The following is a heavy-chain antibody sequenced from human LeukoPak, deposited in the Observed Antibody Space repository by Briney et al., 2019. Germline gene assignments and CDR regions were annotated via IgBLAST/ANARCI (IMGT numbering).Heavy chain of an antibody. D-gene: IGHD4-17*01. CDR2: ISHDGSNK. V-gene: IGHV3-30*04. J-gene: IGHJ4*02. Sequence: GGSLRLSCAASGFTFSSYAMHWVRQAPGKGLEWVAFISHDGSNKYYAGSVKGRFTISRDNSKNTLYLQMNSLRVEDTAVYYCAKGGRDYVYFDYWGQGTLVTVSS. CDR3: AKGGRDYVYFDY. CDR1: GFTFSSYA.